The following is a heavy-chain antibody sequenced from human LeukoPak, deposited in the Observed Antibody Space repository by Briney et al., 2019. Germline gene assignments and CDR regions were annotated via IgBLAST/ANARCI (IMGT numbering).Heavy chain of an antibody. CDR2: IYHSGST. J-gene: IGHJ4*02. V-gene: IGHV4-39*07. Sequence: SETLSLTCTVSGGSFSSSTYYWGWIRQPPGKGLEWIGTIYHSGSTYYNPSLKSRVTISVDTSKNQFSLKLSSVTAADTAVYYCARVIVTKSGDYWGQGTLVTVSS. CDR3: ARVIVTKSGDY. CDR1: GGSFSSSTYY. D-gene: IGHD2-21*01.